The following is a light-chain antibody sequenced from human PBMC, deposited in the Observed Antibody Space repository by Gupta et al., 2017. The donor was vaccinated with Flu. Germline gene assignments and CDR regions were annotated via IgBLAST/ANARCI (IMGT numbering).Light chain of an antibody. Sequence: DIQMTQSPSSLSAFVGERVTITCRTSQSIKTFLNWYQQKPGKAPKVLIYSASTLQTGVPSRFSGSGYGTDFTLTISSRQPDDFATYYCQQSYNAPPVTFGGGTKVEIK. CDR3: QQSYNAPPVT. J-gene: IGKJ4*01. V-gene: IGKV1-39*01. CDR2: SAS. CDR1: QSIKTF.